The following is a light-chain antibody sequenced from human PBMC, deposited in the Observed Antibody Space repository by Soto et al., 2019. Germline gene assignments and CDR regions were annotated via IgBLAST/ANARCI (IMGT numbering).Light chain of an antibody. CDR1: QSISSW. Sequence: DIQMTQSPSTLSASVGDRVTITCRASQSISSWLAWYQQKPGKAPKLLIYEASILESGVPSRFSGSGFGTEFTLAINGLLPEDFVTYYCQQYNNWPSFGQGTKVDIK. CDR2: EAS. V-gene: IGKV1-5*03. J-gene: IGKJ1*01. CDR3: QQYNNWPS.